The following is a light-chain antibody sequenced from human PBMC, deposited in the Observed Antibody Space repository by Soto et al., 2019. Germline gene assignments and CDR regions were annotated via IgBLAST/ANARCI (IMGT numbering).Light chain of an antibody. CDR2: GAS. Sequence: DIQMTQSPSSLSASVGDRVTITCRASQDIVRYLNWYQQKPGKAPKVLIYGASNLQGGVPLRFSGSGSGTDLTLSISSQQPEDFATYYCQQSYGNPRTFGPGTKVDVK. CDR1: QDIVRY. J-gene: IGKJ3*01. V-gene: IGKV1-39*01. CDR3: QQSYGNPRT.